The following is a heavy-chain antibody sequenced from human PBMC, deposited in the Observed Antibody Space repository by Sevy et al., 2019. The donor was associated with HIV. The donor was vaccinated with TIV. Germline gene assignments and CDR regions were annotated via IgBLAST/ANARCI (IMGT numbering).Heavy chain of an antibody. CDR3: ARDCSSTSCLWGLDV. V-gene: IGHV3-7*03. D-gene: IGHD2-2*01. CDR2: IKVDGSEK. Sequence: GGSLRLSCVVSGFTFRSYWMSWVRQAPGKGLEWVAHIKVDGSEKYHVDSVKGRFTISRDNAKNSLFLQMNSLRVEDTALYYCARDCSSTSCLWGLDVWGQGTAVTVSS. J-gene: IGHJ6*02. CDR1: GFTFRSYW.